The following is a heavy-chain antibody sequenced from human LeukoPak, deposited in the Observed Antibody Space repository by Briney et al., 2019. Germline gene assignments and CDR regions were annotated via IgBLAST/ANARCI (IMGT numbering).Heavy chain of an antibody. Sequence: SETLSLTCTVSGVSITSYYWSWIRQPAGKGLEWIGRIHTSGSTNYNSSLKSRVTMSVDTSKNQFSLKLSSVTAADTAVYYCARARGGDSYGHNIDYWGQGTLVTVSS. D-gene: IGHD5-18*01. V-gene: IGHV4-4*07. J-gene: IGHJ4*02. CDR1: GVSITSYY. CDR3: ARARGGDSYGHNIDY. CDR2: IHTSGST.